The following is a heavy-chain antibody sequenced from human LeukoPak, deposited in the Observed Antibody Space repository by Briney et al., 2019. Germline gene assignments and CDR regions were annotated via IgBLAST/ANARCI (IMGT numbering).Heavy chain of an antibody. CDR1: GVTYA. Sequence: GGSLRLSCAASGVTYAMKWVRQAPGKGLEWVSSISGNGVSTFYAESVKGRFTISRDNSKNTVYLQMNSLRADDTAIYYCARGDYGYYYYMDVWGKGTTVTVSS. D-gene: IGHD4-17*01. CDR2: ISGNGVST. CDR3: ARGDYGYYYYMDV. J-gene: IGHJ6*03. V-gene: IGHV3-23*01.